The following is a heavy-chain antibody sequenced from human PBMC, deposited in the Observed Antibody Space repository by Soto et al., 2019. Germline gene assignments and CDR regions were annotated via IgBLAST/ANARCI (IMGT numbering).Heavy chain of an antibody. CDR2: IIPIFGTA. Sequence: SVKVSCKASGGTFSSYAISWVRQAPGQGLEWMGGIIPIFGTANYAQKFQGRVTITADKSTSTAYMELSSLRSEDTAVYYCAREHGSGSYTSYGMDVWGQGTTVTVSS. J-gene: IGHJ6*02. V-gene: IGHV1-69*06. CDR1: GGTFSSYA. D-gene: IGHD3-10*01. CDR3: AREHGSGSYTSYGMDV.